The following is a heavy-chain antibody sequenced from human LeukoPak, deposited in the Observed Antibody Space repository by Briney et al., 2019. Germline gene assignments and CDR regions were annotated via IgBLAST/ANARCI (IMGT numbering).Heavy chain of an antibody. CDR3: ATPKGEQRYYFDY. D-gene: IGHD6-25*01. CDR1: GYTLTELS. V-gene: IGHV1-24*01. CDR2: FDPEDGET. Sequence: ASVKVSGKVSGYTLTELSMHWVRQAPGKGLEWMGGFDPEDGETIYAQKFQGRVTMTEDTSTDTAYMELSSLRSEDTAVYYCATPKGEQRYYFDYWGQGTLVTVSS. J-gene: IGHJ4*02.